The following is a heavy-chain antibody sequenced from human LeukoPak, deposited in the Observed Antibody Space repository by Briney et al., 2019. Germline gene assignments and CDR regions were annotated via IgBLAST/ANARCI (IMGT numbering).Heavy chain of an antibody. CDR2: ISSGGGTV. J-gene: IGHJ6*03. CDR3: ARQTYTSTTVRHYYYYYMDV. Sequence: PGGSLRLSCAASGFPFSDCYMSWIRQAPGKGLEWISYISSGGGTVYNADSVKGRFIISRDNAKNSLYLQMNSLTAEDTAMYYCARQTYTSTTVRHYYYYYMDVWGKGTTVTVSS. V-gene: IGHV3-11*01. CDR1: GFPFSDCY. D-gene: IGHD4-11*01.